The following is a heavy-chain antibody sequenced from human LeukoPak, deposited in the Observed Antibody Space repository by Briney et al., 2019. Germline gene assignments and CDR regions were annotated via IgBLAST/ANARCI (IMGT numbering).Heavy chain of an antibody. J-gene: IGHJ4*02. CDR3: ARGVAQLWFFSQVYFDY. Sequence: GASVKVSCKASGYTFTSYGISWVRQAPGQGLEWMGWISAYNGNTNYAQKLQGRVTMTTDTSTSTAYMELRSLRSDDTAVYYCARGVAQLWFFSQVYFDYWGQGTLVTVSS. CDR1: GYTFTSYG. D-gene: IGHD5-18*01. V-gene: IGHV1-18*01. CDR2: ISAYNGNT.